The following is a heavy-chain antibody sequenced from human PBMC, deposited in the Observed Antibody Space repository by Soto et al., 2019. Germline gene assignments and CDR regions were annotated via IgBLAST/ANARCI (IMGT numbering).Heavy chain of an antibody. Sequence: QVQLQQWDAGRLKPSETLSLTCAVYGGSFSGYYWSWIRQPPGKGLEWIGEINHSGSTNYNPSLKSRVTISVDTSKNQFSLKLSSVTAADTAVYYCARGIVATILDYWGQGTLVTVSS. J-gene: IGHJ4*02. D-gene: IGHD5-12*01. CDR2: INHSGST. CDR1: GGSFSGYY. V-gene: IGHV4-34*01. CDR3: ARGIVATILDY.